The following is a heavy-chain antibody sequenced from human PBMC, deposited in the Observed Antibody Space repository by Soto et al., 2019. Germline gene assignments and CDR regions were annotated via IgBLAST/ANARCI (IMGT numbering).Heavy chain of an antibody. CDR2: IFYSGST. Sequence: QVQLQESGPGLVKPSETLSLTCTVSGGSISSSSYYWGWIHQPPGKGLEWIGSIFYSGSTYYNPSLQSRVTISVDTSTNQFSLKLRSVTAADTAVYYCARIVRGIVITYYYMDVWGKGTTVTVSS. V-gene: IGHV4-39*01. CDR1: GGSISSSSYY. D-gene: IGHD2-21*01. J-gene: IGHJ6*03. CDR3: ARIVRGIVITYYYMDV.